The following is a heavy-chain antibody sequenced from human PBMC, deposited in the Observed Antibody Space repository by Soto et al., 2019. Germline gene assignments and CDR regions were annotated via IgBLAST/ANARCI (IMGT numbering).Heavy chain of an antibody. D-gene: IGHD3-3*01. CDR1: GFTFSSYW. V-gene: IGHV3-7*01. CDR3: ASSGYTIFGVVIPGSSMDV. J-gene: IGHJ6*03. CDR2: IKQDGSEK. Sequence: GGSLRLSCAASGFTFSSYWMSWVRQAPGKGLEWVANIKQDGSEKYYVDSVKGRFTISRDNAKNSLYLQMNSLRADDTAVYYCASSGYTIFGVVIPGSSMDVWGKGTTVTVSS.